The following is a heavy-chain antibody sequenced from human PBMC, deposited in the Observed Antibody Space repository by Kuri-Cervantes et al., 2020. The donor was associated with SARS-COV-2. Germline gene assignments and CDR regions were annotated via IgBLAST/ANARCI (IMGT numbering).Heavy chain of an antibody. CDR3: AKGPYYDFWSGYYTTGLFDYYGMDV. J-gene: IGHJ6*02. D-gene: IGHD3-3*01. CDR1: GFTFSSYA. Sequence: GESLKISCAASGFTFSSYAMSWVRQAPGKGLEWVSAIGGSGGSTYYADSVKGRFTISRDNSKNTPYPQMNSLRAEDTAVYYCAKGPYYDFWSGYYTTGLFDYYGMDVRGQGTTVTVSS. V-gene: IGHV3-23*01. CDR2: IGGSGGST.